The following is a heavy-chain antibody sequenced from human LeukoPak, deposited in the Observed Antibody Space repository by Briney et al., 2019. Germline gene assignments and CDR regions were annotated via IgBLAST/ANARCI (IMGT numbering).Heavy chain of an antibody. V-gene: IGHV1-2*02. J-gene: IGHJ6*02. CDR2: INPNSGGT. CDR3: AREGGYGDYGMDV. Sequence: GASVKVSCKASGYTFTGYFIHWVRQAPGQGLEWMGWINPNSGGTNYAQKFQGRVTMTRDTSISTAYMELSRLRSDDTAVYYCAREGGYGDYGMDVWGQGTTVTVSS. CDR1: GYTFTGYF. D-gene: IGHD5-12*01.